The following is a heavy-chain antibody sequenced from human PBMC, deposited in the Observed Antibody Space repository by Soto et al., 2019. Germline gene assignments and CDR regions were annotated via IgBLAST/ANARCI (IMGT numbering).Heavy chain of an antibody. CDR3: ARDSGIVAAGRFSFDP. D-gene: IGHD6-13*01. CDR2: IDWNGANI. CDR1: GFTFNDFA. Sequence: GGSLRLSCAVSGFTFNDFAMHWVRQAPGKGLEWVASIDWNGANIAYAASVEGRFTISRDNVKNSPFLQMNSLRAEDTAFYFCARDSGIVAAGRFSFDPRGQGTLVTVSS. V-gene: IGHV3-9*01. J-gene: IGHJ5*02.